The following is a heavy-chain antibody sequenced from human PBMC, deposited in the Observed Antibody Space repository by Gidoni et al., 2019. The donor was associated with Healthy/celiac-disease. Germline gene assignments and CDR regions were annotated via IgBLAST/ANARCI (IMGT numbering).Heavy chain of an antibody. V-gene: IGHV4-39*01. Sequence: PPGKGLEWIGSIYYSGSTYYNPSLKSRVTMSVDTSKNQFSLKLSSVTAADTAVYYCASRLAPRYCSGGSCRDYWGQGTLVTVSS. CDR3: ASRLAPRYCSGGSCRDY. CDR2: IYYSGST. J-gene: IGHJ4*02. D-gene: IGHD2-15*01.